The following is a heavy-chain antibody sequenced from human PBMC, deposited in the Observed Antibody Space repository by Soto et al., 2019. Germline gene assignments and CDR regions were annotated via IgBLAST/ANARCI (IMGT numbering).Heavy chain of an antibody. CDR3: TSLSIAVAHFAFDL. D-gene: IGHD6-19*01. CDR1: GFTFSGHW. V-gene: IGHV3-74*01. CDR2: ITPDGSTT. J-gene: IGHJ3*01. Sequence: EVQLVESGGGVVQPGGSLRLSCAASGFTFSGHWMHWVRQAPGEGLVWVSRITPDGSTTDYADSVKGRFSISRDNAKNIVYLQMNSLRVEETAVYYCTSLSIAVAHFAFDLWGQGTLVTVSS.